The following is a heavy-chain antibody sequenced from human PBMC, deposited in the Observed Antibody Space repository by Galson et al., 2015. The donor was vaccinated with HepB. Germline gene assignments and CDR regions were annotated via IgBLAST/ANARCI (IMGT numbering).Heavy chain of an antibody. Sequence: QSGAEVKKPGESLKITCKGSGYSFTSYWIGWVRQMPGKGLEWMGIIYPGDSDTRYSPSFQGQVTISADKSISTAYLQWSSLKASDTAMYYCARHETDYYDSSGYYYVDYWGQGTLVTVSS. D-gene: IGHD3-22*01. J-gene: IGHJ4*02. CDR3: ARHETDYYDSSGYYYVDY. CDR1: GYSFTSYW. CDR2: IYPGDSDT. V-gene: IGHV5-51*01.